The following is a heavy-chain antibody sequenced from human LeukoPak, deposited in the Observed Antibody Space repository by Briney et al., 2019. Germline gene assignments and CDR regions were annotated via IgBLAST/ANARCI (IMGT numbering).Heavy chain of an antibody. CDR1: GYIFTSYW. J-gene: IGHJ4*02. D-gene: IGHD2-2*01. CDR2: IYPGDSDT. V-gene: IGHV5-51*01. CDR3: ARQSPYCGSTSCYFDY. Sequence: PGASLQISCKGSGYIFTSYWIGWVRQLPGKGLEWMGIIYPGDSDTRYSPSFQGQVTISADKSISTAYLQWSSLKASDTAMYYCARQSPYCGSTSCYFDYWGQGTLVTVSS.